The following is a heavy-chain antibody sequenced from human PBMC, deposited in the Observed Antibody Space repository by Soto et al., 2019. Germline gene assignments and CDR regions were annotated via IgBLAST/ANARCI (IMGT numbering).Heavy chain of an antibody. CDR1: GFPFSSYW. J-gene: IGHJ2*01. CDR3: ARGGSLNWSFDL. Sequence: EVQLVESGGGLVQHGGSLRLSCAASGFPFSSYWMHCVRQAPGKGLVWVSRINSDGSSTSYADSVKGRFTISRDNAKNTRYLQMNSLIAEDTAVYYCARGGSLNWSFDLWVRGTLVTVSS. CDR2: INSDGSST. V-gene: IGHV3-74*01. D-gene: IGHD1-26*01.